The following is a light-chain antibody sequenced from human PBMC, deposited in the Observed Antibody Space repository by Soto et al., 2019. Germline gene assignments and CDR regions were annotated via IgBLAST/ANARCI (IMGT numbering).Light chain of an antibody. CDR3: QQHSNWPLT. CDR2: EAS. V-gene: IGKV3-11*01. Sequence: EIVLTQSPATLSLSPGERATLSCRASQTVSSSLAWYQQKPGQAPRLLIYEASNRATGIPARFSGSGSGADFTLTLSSLEPEDFALYHCQQHSNWPLTFGGGTKVEIK. J-gene: IGKJ4*01. CDR1: QTVSSS.